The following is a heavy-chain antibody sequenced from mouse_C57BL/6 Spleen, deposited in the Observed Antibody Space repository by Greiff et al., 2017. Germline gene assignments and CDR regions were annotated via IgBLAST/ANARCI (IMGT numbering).Heavy chain of an antibody. Sequence: EVMLVESEGGLVQPGSSMKLSCTASGFTFSDYSMAWVRQVPEKGLEWVANINYDGSSTYYLDSLKSRFIISRDNAKNILYLQMSSLKSEDTATYYCARAAQAYYFDYWGQGTTLTVSA. V-gene: IGHV5-16*01. J-gene: IGHJ2*01. D-gene: IGHD3-2*02. CDR2: INYDGSST. CDR1: GFTFSDYS. CDR3: ARAAQAYYFDY.